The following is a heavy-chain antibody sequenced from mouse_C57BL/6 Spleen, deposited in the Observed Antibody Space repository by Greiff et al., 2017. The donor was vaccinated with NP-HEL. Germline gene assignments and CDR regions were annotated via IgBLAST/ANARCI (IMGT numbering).Heavy chain of an antibody. J-gene: IGHJ1*03. CDR3: ARGTGSSYWYFDV. D-gene: IGHD1-1*01. Sequence: QVQLKPPGAELVMPGASVKLSCKASVYTFTSYWLHWVKQRPGQGLEWIGEIDPSDSYTNYNQKFKGKSTLTVDKSSSTAYMQLSSLTSEDSAVYYCARGTGSSYWYFDVWGTGTTVTVSS. CDR1: VYTFTSYW. CDR2: IDPSDSYT. V-gene: IGHV1-69*01.